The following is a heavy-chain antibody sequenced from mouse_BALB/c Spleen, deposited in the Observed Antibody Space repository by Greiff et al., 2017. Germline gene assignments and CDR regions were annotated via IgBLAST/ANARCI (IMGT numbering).Heavy chain of an antibody. CDR1: GFSFTSYG. V-gene: IGHV2-5-1*01. Sequence: QVQLQQSGPSLVQPSQSLSITCTVSGFSFTSYGVHWVRQSPGQGLEWLGVICRGGSTDYNAAFMSRLSITKDNSKSQVFFKMNSLQADDTARDYCAKKSLDGYYDYWGQGTTLTVSS. CDR3: AKKSLDGYYDY. D-gene: IGHD2-3*01. J-gene: IGHJ2*01. CDR2: ICRGGST.